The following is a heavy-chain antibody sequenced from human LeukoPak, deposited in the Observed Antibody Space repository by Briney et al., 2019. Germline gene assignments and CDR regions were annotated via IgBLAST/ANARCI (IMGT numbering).Heavy chain of an antibody. CDR2: IDGSNYI. V-gene: IGHV3-21*01. J-gene: IGHJ1*01. CDR1: GFAFSLYN. D-gene: IGHD3/OR15-3a*01. Sequence: GGSLRLSCAASGFAFSLYNMNWVRQAPGKGLEWVSCIDGSNYIYYADSVKGRFTVSRDNAKNLLYLQLNRLRAEDTAVYYCARDEGLPAEFFQHWGQGNLDTVSS. CDR3: ARDEGLPAEFFQH.